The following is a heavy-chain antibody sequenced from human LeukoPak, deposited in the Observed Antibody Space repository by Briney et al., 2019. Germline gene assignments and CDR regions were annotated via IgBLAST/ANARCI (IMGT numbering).Heavy chain of an antibody. D-gene: IGHD5-24*01. V-gene: IGHV3-23*01. Sequence: GGSLRLSCAASGFIIATSGMHWVRQAPGKGLEWLGSSAQHADSVKGRFTISRDNSNNTLFLQMNSLRAEDTAVYFCAKRDGRYFDSWGQGTLVTVSS. CDR2: SSA. CDR1: GFIIATSG. J-gene: IGHJ4*02. CDR3: AKRDGRYFDS.